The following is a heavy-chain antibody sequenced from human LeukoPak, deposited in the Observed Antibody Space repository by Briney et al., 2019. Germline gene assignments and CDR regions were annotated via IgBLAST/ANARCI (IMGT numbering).Heavy chain of an antibody. CDR1: GYTFSSYA. V-gene: IGHV3-23*01. J-gene: IGHJ3*02. CDR3: AKDLRQVQAAGNAFDI. D-gene: IGHD2-15*01. Sequence: GGSLRLSCAASGYTFSSYAMSWVRQAPGKGLEWVSAISGSGGSTYYADSVKGRFTIPRDNPKNTLYRQMNSLIAEHTAVYYCAKDLRQVQAAGNAFDIWGQGTMVTVSS. CDR2: ISGSGGST.